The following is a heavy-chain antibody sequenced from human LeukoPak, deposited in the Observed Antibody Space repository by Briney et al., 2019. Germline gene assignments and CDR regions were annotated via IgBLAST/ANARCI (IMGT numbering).Heavy chain of an antibody. Sequence: GGSLRLSCAASGFTFSTYWMHWVPQAPGKGLVWFSRINSDESTTTYADSVKGRFTISRDNVKNTLYLQMDSLRAEDTAVYYCARGGIITFGGDLPNWGQGTLVTVSS. D-gene: IGHD3-16*01. J-gene: IGHJ4*01. CDR3: ARGGIITFGGDLPN. CDR1: GFTFSTYW. V-gene: IGHV3-74*01. CDR2: INSDESTT.